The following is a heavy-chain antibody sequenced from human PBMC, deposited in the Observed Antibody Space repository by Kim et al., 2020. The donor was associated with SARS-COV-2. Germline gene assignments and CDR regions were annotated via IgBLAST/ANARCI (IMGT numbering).Heavy chain of an antibody. Sequence: ASVKVSCKASGYTFTGYYMHWVRQAPGQGLEWMGWINPNSGGTNYAQKFQGRVTMTRDTSIITAYMELSRLRSDDTAVYYCARETGPQYSSSWYYFDYWGQGTLVTVSS. CDR2: INPNSGGT. D-gene: IGHD6-13*01. CDR1: GYTFTGYY. V-gene: IGHV1-2*02. J-gene: IGHJ4*02. CDR3: ARETGPQYSSSWYYFDY.